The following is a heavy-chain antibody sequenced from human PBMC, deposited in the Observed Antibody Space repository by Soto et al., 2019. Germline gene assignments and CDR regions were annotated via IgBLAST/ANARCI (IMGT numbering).Heavy chain of an antibody. CDR2: ISGSGGST. Sequence: GGSLRLSCAASGFTSSSYAMSWVRQAPGKGLEWVSAISGSGGSTYYADSVKGRFTISRDNSKNTLYLQMNSLRAEDTAVYYCAKSGTRGGAAHYYYYYYGMDVWGQGTKVTVS. J-gene: IGHJ6*02. D-gene: IGHD3-10*01. CDR3: AKSGTRGGAAHYYYYYYGMDV. V-gene: IGHV3-23*01. CDR1: GFTSSSYA.